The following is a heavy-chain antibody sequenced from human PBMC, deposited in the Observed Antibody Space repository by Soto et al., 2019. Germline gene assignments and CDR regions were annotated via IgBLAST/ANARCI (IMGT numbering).Heavy chain of an antibody. Sequence: QVQLQESGPGLVKPSQTLSLTCTVSGGSISSGGYYWSWIRQHPGKGLEWIGYIYYSGSTYYNPALKSRVTISVDTSKNQFSLKLSSVTAADTAVHYCARVPYDFWSGYPPGIDYWGQGTLVTVSS. V-gene: IGHV4-31*03. CDR3: ARVPYDFWSGYPPGIDY. J-gene: IGHJ4*02. D-gene: IGHD3-3*01. CDR1: GGSISSGGYY. CDR2: IYYSGST.